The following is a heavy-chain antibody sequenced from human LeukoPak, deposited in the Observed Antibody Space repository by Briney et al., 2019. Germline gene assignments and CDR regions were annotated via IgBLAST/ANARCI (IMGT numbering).Heavy chain of an antibody. Sequence: GGALRLSCAASGLTLSSYWMSWVRQAAGKGLEWVANIKQDGSEKNYVDSVKGRFTISRDNAKNTLYLQMNSLRAEDTAVYYCARDRGANYWGQGTLVTVSS. J-gene: IGHJ4*02. CDR1: GLTLSSYW. CDR3: ARDRGANY. V-gene: IGHV3-7*05. CDR2: IKQDGSEK.